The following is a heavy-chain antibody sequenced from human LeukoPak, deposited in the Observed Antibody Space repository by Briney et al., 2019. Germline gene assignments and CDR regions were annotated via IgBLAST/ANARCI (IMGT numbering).Heavy chain of an antibody. J-gene: IGHJ4*02. D-gene: IGHD2-8*01. Sequence: GGSLRLSCVASGFTFRSYAMSWVRQAPGKGLEWVSTNNSSGGSTYYADSLKGRFTISRDISKNTLYLQMNSLRAEDTAIYYCALLMMYAIDFDYWGQGTLVTVSS. CDR1: GFTFRSYA. CDR3: ALLMMYAIDFDY. CDR2: NNSSGGST. V-gene: IGHV3-23*01.